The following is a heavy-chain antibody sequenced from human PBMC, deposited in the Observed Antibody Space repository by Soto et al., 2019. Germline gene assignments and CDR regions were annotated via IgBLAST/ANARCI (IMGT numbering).Heavy chain of an antibody. Sequence: GGSLRLSCAASGFTFSSYAMHWVRQAPGKGLEWVAVISYDGSNKYYADSVKGRFTISRDNSKNTLYLQMNSLRAEDTAVYYCARDPPHCTNGVCRFEGGFVDYWGQGTLVTVSS. CDR3: ARDPPHCTNGVCRFEGGFVDY. V-gene: IGHV3-30-3*01. CDR1: GFTFSSYA. CDR2: ISYDGSNK. J-gene: IGHJ4*02. D-gene: IGHD2-8*01.